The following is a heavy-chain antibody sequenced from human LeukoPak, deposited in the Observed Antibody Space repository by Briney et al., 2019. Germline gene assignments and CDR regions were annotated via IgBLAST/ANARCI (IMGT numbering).Heavy chain of an antibody. CDR2: ISYDGSNK. J-gene: IGHJ4*02. CDR1: GFTFSSYG. Sequence: GSLRLSCAASGFTFSSYGMHWVRQAPGKGLEWVAVISYDGSNKYYADSVKGRFTISRDNSKNTLYLQMNSLRAEDTAVYYCAKTDYYDSSVPDYWGQGTLVTVSS. V-gene: IGHV3-30*18. CDR3: AKTDYYDSSVPDY. D-gene: IGHD3-22*01.